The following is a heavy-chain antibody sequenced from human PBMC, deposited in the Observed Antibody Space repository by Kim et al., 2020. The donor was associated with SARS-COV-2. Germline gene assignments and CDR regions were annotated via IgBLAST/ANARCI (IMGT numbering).Heavy chain of an antibody. Sequence: ASVMVSCKVSGYTLTELSMHWVRQAPGKGLEWMGGFDPEDGETIYAQKFQGRVTMTEDTSTDTAYMELSSLRSEDTAVYYCATSCSITTCHWFDPWGQGTLVTVSS. CDR1: GYTLTELS. CDR2: FDPEDGET. V-gene: IGHV1-24*01. CDR3: ATSCSITTCHWFDP. D-gene: IGHD2-2*01. J-gene: IGHJ5*02.